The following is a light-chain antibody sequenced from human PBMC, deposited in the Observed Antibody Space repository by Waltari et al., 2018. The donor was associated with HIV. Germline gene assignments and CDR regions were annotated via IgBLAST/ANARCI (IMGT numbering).Light chain of an antibody. V-gene: IGLV1-47*01. CDR3: AVWGDSLNSYV. CDR2: RNN. CDR1: GSNIGRNY. Sequence: QSVLTQPPSASGTPGQRVTISCSGSGSNIGRNYVYWYQQLPGTAPKLLIYRNNQRPSGVPDRFSGSKSGTSASLAISGLRSEDEADYYCAVWGDSLNSYVFGTGTEVTVL. J-gene: IGLJ1*01.